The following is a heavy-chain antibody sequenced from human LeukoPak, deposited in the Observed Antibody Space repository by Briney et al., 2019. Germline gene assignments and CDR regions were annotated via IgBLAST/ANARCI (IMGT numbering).Heavy chain of an antibody. Sequence: GGSLRLSCAASGFTFRTYGMHWVRQAPGRGLEWVAVTTPDGSSPYYVDSVKGRFSISRDNSKNTVSLQMNSLRTEDAAVYYCAKDGAPWRGLGSYPQFDPWGQGTVVIVSS. CDR2: TTPDGSSP. V-gene: IGHV3-30*18. CDR1: GFTFRTYG. CDR3: AKDGAPWRGLGSYPQFDP. J-gene: IGHJ5*02. D-gene: IGHD3-10*01.